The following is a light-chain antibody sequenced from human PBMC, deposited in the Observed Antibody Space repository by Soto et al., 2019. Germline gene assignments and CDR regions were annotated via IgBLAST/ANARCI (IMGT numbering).Light chain of an antibody. CDR2: EVN. V-gene: IGLV2-14*01. CDR3: SSYTSSSTFYV. CDR1: SSDVGGYNY. J-gene: IGLJ1*01. Sequence: QSALAQPASVSGSPGQSITISCTGTSSDVGGYNYVSWYQQHPGKAPKLMIYEVNNRPSGVSNRFSGSKSGNTASPTISGLQAEDEADYYCSSYTSSSTFYVFGTGTKSPS.